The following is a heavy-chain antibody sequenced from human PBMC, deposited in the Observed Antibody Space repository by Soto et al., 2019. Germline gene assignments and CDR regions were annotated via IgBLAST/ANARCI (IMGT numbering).Heavy chain of an antibody. J-gene: IGHJ5*02. CDR2: ISYSGTT. CDR3: ARSVFP. CDR1: GGSISSGNYY. V-gene: IGHV4-30-4*01. Sequence: PSETLSLTCTVSGGSISSGNYYWSWIRQPPGKGLEWIGFISYSGTTHYSASLRSRVSMSVDTSKNQFSLDLSSVTAADTAVYYCARSVFPWGQGTLVTVSS.